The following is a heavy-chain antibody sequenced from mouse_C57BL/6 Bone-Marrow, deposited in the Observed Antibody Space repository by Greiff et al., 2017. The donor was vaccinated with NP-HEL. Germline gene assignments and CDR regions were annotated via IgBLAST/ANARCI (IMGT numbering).Heavy chain of an antibody. CDR3: AREEHDSNYDYFDY. CDR2: IYPSDSET. Sequence: QVQLQQPGAELVRPGSSVTLSCKASGYTFTSYWMDWVKQRPGQGLEWIGNIYPSDSETHYNQKFKDKATLTVDKSSSTAYMQLSSLTSEGSAVYYCAREEHDSNYDYFDYWGQGTTLTVSS. D-gene: IGHD2-5*01. CDR1: GYTFTSYW. V-gene: IGHV1-61*01. J-gene: IGHJ2*01.